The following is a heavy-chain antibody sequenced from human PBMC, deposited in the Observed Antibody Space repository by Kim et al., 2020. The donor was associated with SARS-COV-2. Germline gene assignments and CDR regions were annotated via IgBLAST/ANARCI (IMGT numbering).Heavy chain of an antibody. V-gene: IGHV3-11*05. Sequence: GGSLRLSCAASGFIFSDYHMSWIRQAPGKGLEWVSYISSSSIYTNYADSVKGRFTISRDNTQNSLYLQMNSLRAEDTAVYYCARDFMTTITTPGYWGQGALVTVS. CDR1: GFIFSDYH. CDR2: ISSSSIYT. D-gene: IGHD4-4*01. CDR3: ARDFMTTITTPGY. J-gene: IGHJ4*02.